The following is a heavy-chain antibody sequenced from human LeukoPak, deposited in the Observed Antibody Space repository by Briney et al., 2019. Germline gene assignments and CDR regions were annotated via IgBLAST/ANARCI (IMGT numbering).Heavy chain of an antibody. J-gene: IGHJ4*02. CDR2: ISSSGSTI. CDR1: GFTFSSYA. Sequence: GGSLRLSCAASGFTFSSYAMSWVRQAPGKGLEWVSYISSSGSTIYYADSVKGRFTISRDNAKNSLYLQMNSLRAEDTAVYYCARGDTVTLFDYWGQGTLVTVSS. V-gene: IGHV3-48*03. CDR3: ARGDTVTLFDY. D-gene: IGHD4-17*01.